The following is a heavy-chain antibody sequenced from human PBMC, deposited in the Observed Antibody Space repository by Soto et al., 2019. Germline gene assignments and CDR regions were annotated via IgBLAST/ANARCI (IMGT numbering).Heavy chain of an antibody. J-gene: IGHJ4*02. Sequence: PSQTRSVMFNVSGGSLSRGDYYWSWLRSPPGNGLEWLRYIYYSASTYSTPSLKSRVTISVDTSKNQSSLKLSSVTAPDTPVYYCAREKVEHGIPFLEWLSPYFEYWRQGTLVSVYX. V-gene: IGHV4-30-4*01. CDR1: GGSLSRGDYY. CDR3: AREKVEHGIPFLEWLSPYFEY. D-gene: IGHD3-3*01. CDR2: IYYSAST.